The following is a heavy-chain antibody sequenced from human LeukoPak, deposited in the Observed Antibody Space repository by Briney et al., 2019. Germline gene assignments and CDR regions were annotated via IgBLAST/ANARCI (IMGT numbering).Heavy chain of an antibody. CDR2: MNPNSGNT. Sequence: ASVKVSCKASGYTFTSYDINWVRQATGQGLEWMGWMNPNSGNTGYAQKFQGRVTVTRNTSISTAYMELSSLRSEDTAVYYCARKARRSWDHNWFDPWGQGTLVTVSS. D-gene: IGHD6-13*01. V-gene: IGHV1-8*01. CDR1: GYTFTSYD. J-gene: IGHJ5*02. CDR3: ARKARRSWDHNWFDP.